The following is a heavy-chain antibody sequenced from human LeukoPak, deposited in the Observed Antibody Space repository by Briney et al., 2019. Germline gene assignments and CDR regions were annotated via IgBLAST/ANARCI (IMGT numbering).Heavy chain of an antibody. CDR2: ISDGGGST. CDR1: GFTFSNCA. D-gene: IGHD6-19*01. Sequence: PGGSLRLSCAASGFTFSNCAMNWVRQAPGKGLEWVSTISDGGGSTDFADSVKGRCTTSRDNSKNTLYLQMNSLRVEDTAVYYCAKSPGSGWSENYFDYWGEGTLVTVSS. CDR3: AKSPGSGWSENYFDY. V-gene: IGHV3-23*01. J-gene: IGHJ4*02.